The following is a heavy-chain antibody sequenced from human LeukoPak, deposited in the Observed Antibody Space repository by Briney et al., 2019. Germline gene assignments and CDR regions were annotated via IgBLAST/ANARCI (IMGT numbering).Heavy chain of an antibody. Sequence: SETLSLTCTVSGVSISSDYWSWIRLPPGKGLEWIGYIYYSGSSNYNPSLKSRVTMSVDTSKNQFSLKLTSVTAAGTAVYYCARRLRQNLFDPWGQGTLVTVSS. CDR2: IYYSGSS. J-gene: IGHJ5*02. CDR3: ARRLRQNLFDP. D-gene: IGHD4-17*01. CDR1: GVSISSDY. V-gene: IGHV4-59*08.